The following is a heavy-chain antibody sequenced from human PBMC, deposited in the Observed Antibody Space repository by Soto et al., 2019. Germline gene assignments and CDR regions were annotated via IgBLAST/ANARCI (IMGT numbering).Heavy chain of an antibody. CDR3: AKDPNGDYIGAFDD. CDR2: ISRSSSVI. CDR1: GFAFSNYA. J-gene: IGHJ4*02. D-gene: IGHD4-17*01. V-gene: IGHV3-23*01. Sequence: EVQLLESGGDLVQPGGSLRLSCVASGFAFSNYAVTWVRQAQGKGLGWVSSISRSSSVIYYADSVKGRFIISRDNSKNTLYLQMNSLRAEDTARYYCAKDPNGDYIGAFDDWGQGTLVTVSS.